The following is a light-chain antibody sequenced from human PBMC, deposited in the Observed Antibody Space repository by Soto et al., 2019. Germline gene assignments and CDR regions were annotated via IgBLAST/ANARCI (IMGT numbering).Light chain of an antibody. CDR2: SAS. Sequence: EIVMTQSPVTLSVSPGETVTLSCRASQSLRSNLAWYQKKPGQTPRLLIYSASIRAAATPARFSGSGAGTNFSLTIRSLQSEDFAVYYCQQHDKLPPAFGQGTKVDLK. V-gene: IGKV3-15*01. CDR3: QQHDKLPPA. J-gene: IGKJ1*01. CDR1: QSLRSN.